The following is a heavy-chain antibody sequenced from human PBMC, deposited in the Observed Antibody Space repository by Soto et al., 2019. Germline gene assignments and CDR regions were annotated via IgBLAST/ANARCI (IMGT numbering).Heavy chain of an antibody. D-gene: IGHD1-26*01. J-gene: IGHJ4*02. CDR1: GGTFSSYA. CDR3: WWDRRGGYPFHFDY. V-gene: IGHV1-69*01. CDR2: IIPIFGTA. Sequence: QVQLVQSGAEVKKPGSSVKVSCKASGGTFSSYAISWVRQAPGQGLEWMGGIIPIFGTANYAQKFQGRVKITADESPSTAFMELSSLRSEDTAVYYLWWDRRGGYPFHFDYLGQGTLVTVSS.